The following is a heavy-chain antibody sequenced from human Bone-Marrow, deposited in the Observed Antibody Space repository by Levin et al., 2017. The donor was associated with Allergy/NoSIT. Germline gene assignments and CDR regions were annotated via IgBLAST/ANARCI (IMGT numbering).Heavy chain of an antibody. CDR2: LSPTGNT. J-gene: IGHJ6*02. Sequence: PGGSLRLSCAASGFTLRPFALTWVRQAPGKGLEWVSILSPTGNTYYADSVKGRFTISTDNSDNTLHLQMNSLRADDTAIYFCSRYCITSACTGYFFGMDVWGQGTAVTVSS. V-gene: IGHV3-23*01. CDR1: GFTLRPFA. CDR3: SRYCITSACTGYFFGMDV. D-gene: IGHD2-8*01.